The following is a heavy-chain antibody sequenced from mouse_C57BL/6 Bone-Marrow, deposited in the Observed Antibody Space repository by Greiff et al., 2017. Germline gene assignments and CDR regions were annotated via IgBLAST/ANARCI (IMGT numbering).Heavy chain of an antibody. Sequence: EVQLVESGEGLVKPGGSVKLSCAASGFTFSSYAMSWVRQTPEERLEWVVYISRGGDYIYYANTVKGRFTISRDNSSNTPYLQMSSLKSEDTAMYYSVTTVVDCAMDYWGQGTAVTVTS. CDR3: VTTVVDCAMDY. J-gene: IGHJ4*01. CDR1: GFTFSSYA. V-gene: IGHV5-9-1*02. D-gene: IGHD1-1*01. CDR2: ISRGGDYI.